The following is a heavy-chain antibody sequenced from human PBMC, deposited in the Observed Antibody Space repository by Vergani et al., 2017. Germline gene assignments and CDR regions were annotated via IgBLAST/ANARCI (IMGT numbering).Heavy chain of an antibody. CDR2: ISYDGSNK. Sequence: QVQLVESGGGVVQPGRFLRLSCAASGFTFSSYGMHWVRQAPGKGLEWVAVISYDGSNKYYADSVKGRFTISRDNSKNTLYLQMNSLRAEDTAVYYCAREYCSSTSCYTYYFDYWGQGTLVTVSS. CDR1: GFTFSSYG. CDR3: AREYCSSTSCYTYYFDY. D-gene: IGHD2-2*02. V-gene: IGHV3-30*03. J-gene: IGHJ4*02.